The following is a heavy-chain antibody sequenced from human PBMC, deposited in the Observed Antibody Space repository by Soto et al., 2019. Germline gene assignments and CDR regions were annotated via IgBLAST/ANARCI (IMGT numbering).Heavy chain of an antibody. CDR3: AKSVLRFPTDI. J-gene: IGHJ3*02. D-gene: IGHD3-3*01. Sequence: GGSLRLSCAASGFTFSSYGMHWVRQAPGKGLEWVAVIWYDGSNKYYADSVKGRFTISRDNSKNTLYLQMNSLRAEDTAVYYCAKSVLRFPTDIWGQGTMVTVSS. CDR1: GFTFSSYG. CDR2: IWYDGSNK. V-gene: IGHV3-30*02.